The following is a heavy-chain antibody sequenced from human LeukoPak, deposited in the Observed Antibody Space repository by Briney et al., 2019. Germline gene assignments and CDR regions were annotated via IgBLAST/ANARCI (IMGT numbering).Heavy chain of an antibody. CDR1: GAPITTSNHY. Sequence: PSETLSLTCTVSGAPITTSNHYWGSIRQTPGKTLEWIANIYYSGHTLYNPSLKSRALISVDTSSNQLSLRLTSVTVADTAVYCCAAPSGPTYYSPVDFWGQGTSVSVSS. CDR3: AAPSGPTYYSPVDF. V-gene: IGHV4-39*01. J-gene: IGHJ4*02. CDR2: IYYSGHT. D-gene: IGHD1-26*01.